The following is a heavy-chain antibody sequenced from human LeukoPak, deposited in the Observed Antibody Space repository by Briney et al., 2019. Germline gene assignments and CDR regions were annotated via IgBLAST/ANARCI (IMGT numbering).Heavy chain of an antibody. J-gene: IGHJ4*02. CDR2: IYYSGST. Sequence: SETLSHTCTVSGGSISSGDYYWSWIRQPPGKGLEWIGYIYYSGSTYYNPSVKSRVTISVDTSKNQFSLKLSSVTAADTAVYYCARSIVVVPAAIDYWGQGTLVTVSS. CDR3: ARSIVVVPAAIDY. CDR1: GGSISSGDYY. V-gene: IGHV4-30-4*08. D-gene: IGHD2-2*02.